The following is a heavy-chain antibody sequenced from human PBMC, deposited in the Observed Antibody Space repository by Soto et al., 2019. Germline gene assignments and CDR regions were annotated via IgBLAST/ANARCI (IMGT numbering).Heavy chain of an antibody. CDR1: GFTFSSYG. D-gene: IGHD1-7*01. CDR3: AREAGTTRYYGMDV. V-gene: IGHV3-33*01. Sequence: QVQLVESGGGVVQPGRSLRLSCAASGFTFSSYGMHWVRQAPGKGLEWVAVIWYDGSNKYYADSVKGRFTISRDNSKNTLYLQMNSLRAEDTAVYYCAREAGTTRYYGMDVWGQGTTVIVSS. CDR2: IWYDGSNK. J-gene: IGHJ6*02.